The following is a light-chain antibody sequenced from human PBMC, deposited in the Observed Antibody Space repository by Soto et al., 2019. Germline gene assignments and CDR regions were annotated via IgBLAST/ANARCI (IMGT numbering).Light chain of an antibody. V-gene: IGKV3-11*01. CDR3: QQRMHWPPIT. J-gene: IGKJ5*01. Sequence: EIVLTQSPATLSLSPGERATLSCRASQSVNRYLAWYQQKPGQAPRLLIYDASNRATGIPARFSGSGSGTDFTPTINSLEPEDFAVYYCQQRMHWPPITFGQGTRLEIK. CDR1: QSVNRY. CDR2: DAS.